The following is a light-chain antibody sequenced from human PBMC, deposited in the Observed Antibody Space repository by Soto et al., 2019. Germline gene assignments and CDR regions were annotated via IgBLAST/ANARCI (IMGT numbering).Light chain of an antibody. CDR1: SSDVGNYKY. V-gene: IGLV2-14*01. CDR2: EVS. J-gene: IGLJ1*01. CDR3: FSYTSSGTYV. Sequence: QSVLTQPASVSGSPGQSITISCTGTSSDVGNYKYVSWYQQHPGNAPKLMIYEVSNRPSGVSIRFSGSKSGNTASLTISGLQAEDETDYYCFSYTSSGTYVFGTGTKVTVL.